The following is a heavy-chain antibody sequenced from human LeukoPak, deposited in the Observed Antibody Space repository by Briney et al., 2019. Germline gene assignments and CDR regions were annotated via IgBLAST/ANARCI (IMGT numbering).Heavy chain of an antibody. Sequence: SETLSLTCTVSGGSTSSSSYYWGWIRQPPGKGLEWIGSIYYSGGTYYNPSLKSRVTISVDTSKNQFTLKLSSVTAADTAVYYCARSDSSSWYYFDYWGQGTLVTVSS. J-gene: IGHJ4*02. D-gene: IGHD6-13*01. V-gene: IGHV4-39*06. CDR3: ARSDSSSWYYFDY. CDR2: IYYSGGT. CDR1: GGSTSSSSYY.